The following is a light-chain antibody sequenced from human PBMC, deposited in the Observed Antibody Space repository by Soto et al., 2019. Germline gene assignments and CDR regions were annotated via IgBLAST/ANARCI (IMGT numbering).Light chain of an antibody. CDR2: AAS. J-gene: IGKJ3*01. Sequence: DIQMTQSPSSLSASVGDRVTMSCRASQDIRNYVAWYQQNPGEVPKLMIYAASTLQSGFPAGFSGGSFGTDCTLTISSLLAEDVETYYCQLYNCALLTFGPGTKVDLK. CDR3: QLYNCALLT. CDR1: QDIRNY. V-gene: IGKV1-27*01.